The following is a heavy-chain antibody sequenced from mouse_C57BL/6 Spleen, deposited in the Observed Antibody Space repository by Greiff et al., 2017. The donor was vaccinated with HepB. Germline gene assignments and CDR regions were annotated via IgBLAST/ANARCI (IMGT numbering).Heavy chain of an antibody. Sequence: EVQLQQSGAELVRPGASVKLSCTASGFNIKDDYMHWVKQRPEQGLEWIGWIDPENGDTEYASKFQGKATITADTSSNTAYLQLSSLTSEDTAVYYCTTGDSAWFAYWGQGTLVTVSA. CDR2: IDPENGDT. V-gene: IGHV14-4*01. CDR1: GFNIKDDY. CDR3: TTGDSAWFAY. J-gene: IGHJ3*01.